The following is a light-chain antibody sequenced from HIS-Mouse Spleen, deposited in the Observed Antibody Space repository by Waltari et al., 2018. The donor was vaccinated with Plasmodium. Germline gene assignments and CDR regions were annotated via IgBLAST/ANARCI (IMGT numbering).Light chain of an antibody. CDR1: QSVSSY. CDR2: DAS. CDR3: QQRSNWPLT. V-gene: IGKV3-11*01. Sequence: ELVLTQSPATLSLSPGERAPLPCRASQSVSSYLAWYQEKPGQAPRLLIYDASNRATGIPARFSGSGSGTDFTRTISSLEPEDCAVYYCQQRSNWPLTFGGGTKVEIK. J-gene: IGKJ4*01.